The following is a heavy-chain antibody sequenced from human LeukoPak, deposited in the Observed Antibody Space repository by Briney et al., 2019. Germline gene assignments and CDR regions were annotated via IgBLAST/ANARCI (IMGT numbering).Heavy chain of an antibody. D-gene: IGHD3-10*01. Sequence: NSSETLSLTCTVSGGSISSYYWSWIRQPPGKGLEWIGYICYSGSTNYNPFLKSRVTISVDTSKNQFSLKLSSVTAADTAVYYCARVGDPLNYYYYGMDVWGQGTTVTVSS. CDR1: GGSISSYY. J-gene: IGHJ6*02. CDR3: ARVGDPLNYYYYGMDV. CDR2: ICYSGST. V-gene: IGHV4-59*01.